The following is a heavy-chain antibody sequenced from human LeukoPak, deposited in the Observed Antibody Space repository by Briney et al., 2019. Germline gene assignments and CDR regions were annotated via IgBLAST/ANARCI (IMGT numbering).Heavy chain of an antibody. CDR1: GYTFTNYG. Sequence: AASVKVSCKASGYTFTNYGISWVRQAPGQGLEWMGWISAYNGNTKNAQKLQGRVIMTTDTSTGTAYMELRSLRSDDTAVYYCARAGSGTYYDHFEYWGQGTLVTVSS. CDR2: ISAYNGNT. J-gene: IGHJ4*02. V-gene: IGHV1-18*01. D-gene: IGHD1-26*01. CDR3: ARAGSGTYYDHFEY.